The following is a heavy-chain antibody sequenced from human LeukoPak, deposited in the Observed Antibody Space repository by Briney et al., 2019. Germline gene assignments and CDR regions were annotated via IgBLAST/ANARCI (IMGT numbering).Heavy chain of an antibody. V-gene: IGHV1-69*13. CDR3: ARSLIDYGGSYDAFDI. J-gene: IGHJ3*02. Sequence: GASVKVSCKASGGTYSSYAISWVRQAPGQGLEWMGGIIPIFGTANYAQKFQGRVTINADQSTSTAYMDLCSLRSEDTGVYYCARSLIDYGGSYDAFDIWGQGTMVTISS. CDR1: GGTYSSYA. CDR2: IIPIFGTA. D-gene: IGHD4-23*01.